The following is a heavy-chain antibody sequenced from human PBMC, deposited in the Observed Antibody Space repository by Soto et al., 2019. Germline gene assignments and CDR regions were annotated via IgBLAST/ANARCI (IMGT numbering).Heavy chain of an antibody. CDR3: ARDAGDIEVVSGSIWRRGYGWFDP. CDR2: ISAYNGDT. V-gene: IGHV1-18*04. D-gene: IGHD2-2*02. CDR1: GYTFSTYG. J-gene: IGHJ5*02. Sequence: QVKLVQSGVEVRKPGASVKVSCKASGYTFSTYGITWVRQAPGQGLEWVGWISAYNGDTNYAQKFQDRVTMTTDTSTSTAYMELRSLRSDDTAIYYCARDAGDIEVVSGSIWRRGYGWFDPWGQGTLVTVSS.